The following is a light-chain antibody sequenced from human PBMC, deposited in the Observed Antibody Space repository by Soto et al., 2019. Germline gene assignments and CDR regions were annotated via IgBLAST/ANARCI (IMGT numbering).Light chain of an antibody. CDR1: SSDVGAYDA. V-gene: IGLV2-23*01. Sequence: QSVLAQPASVSGSPGQSITISCTGTSSDVGAYDAVSWYQQHPGKAPQVIIYRGTKRPSGVSTRFSVSVSGNTASLTVSGLQAEDEAEYFCCSSAPESTYVFGTGTKVTVL. CDR3: CSSAPESTYV. J-gene: IGLJ1*01. CDR2: RGT.